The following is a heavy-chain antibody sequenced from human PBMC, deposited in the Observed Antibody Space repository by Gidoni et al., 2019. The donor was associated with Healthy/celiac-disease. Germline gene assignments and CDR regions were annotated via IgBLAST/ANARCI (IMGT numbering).Heavy chain of an antibody. CDR3: AKAYCSGGSCYSPGRRRPYYYYGMDV. J-gene: IGHJ6*02. Sequence: EVQLLESGGGLVQPGGSLRLSCAASGFTFSSYAMGWVRLAPGKGLEWVSAISGSGGSTYYADSVKGRFTISRDNSKNTLYLQMNSLRAEDTAVYYCAKAYCSGGSCYSPGRRRPYYYYGMDVWGQGTTVTVSS. V-gene: IGHV3-23*01. CDR1: GFTFSSYA. D-gene: IGHD2-15*01. CDR2: ISGSGGST.